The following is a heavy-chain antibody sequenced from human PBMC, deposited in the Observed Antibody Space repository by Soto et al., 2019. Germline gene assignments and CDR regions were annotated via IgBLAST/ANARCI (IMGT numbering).Heavy chain of an antibody. Sequence: QVQLVESGGGVVQPGRSLRLSCAASGFTFSSYGMHWVRQAPGKGLEWVAVIWYDGSNKYYADSVKGRFTISRDNSKNTLYLQMNSLRAEDTAVYYCARGDYGDYVGYYYMDVWGKGTTVTVSS. V-gene: IGHV3-33*01. CDR3: ARGDYGDYVGYYYMDV. J-gene: IGHJ6*03. D-gene: IGHD4-17*01. CDR1: GFTFSSYG. CDR2: IWYDGSNK.